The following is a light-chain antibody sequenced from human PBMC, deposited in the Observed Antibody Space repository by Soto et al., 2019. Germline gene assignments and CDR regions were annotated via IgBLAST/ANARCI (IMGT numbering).Light chain of an antibody. V-gene: IGKV4-1*01. Sequence: DIVMTQSPDSLAVSLGERATINCKSSQNILYSANNENYLAWFQQKPGQPPKLLIYWASTRESGVPDRFSGSGSGTDFNLTISSPQAEDVAVYFCHQYYDIPFTFGQGTKLDIK. J-gene: IGKJ2*01. CDR3: HQYYDIPFT. CDR2: WAS. CDR1: QNILYSANNENY.